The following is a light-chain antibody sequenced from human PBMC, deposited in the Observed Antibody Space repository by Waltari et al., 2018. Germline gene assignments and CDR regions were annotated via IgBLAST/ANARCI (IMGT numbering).Light chain of an antibody. V-gene: IGKV2-28*01. CDR2: LGS. CDR3: IQGRQTGYT. Sequence: LLYSGRVYWSCYDQKPWHVPQLLIPLGSSRASGVPDRFSGSVSGTDFTLRISRVEAEDVGLYYCIQGRQTGYTFGQGTRLEIK. CDR1: LLYSGRVY. J-gene: IGKJ2*01.